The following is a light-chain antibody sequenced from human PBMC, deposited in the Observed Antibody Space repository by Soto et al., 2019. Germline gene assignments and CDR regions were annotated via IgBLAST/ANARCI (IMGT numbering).Light chain of an antibody. Sequence: EIVLTQSPGTLSLSPGERATLSCRASQSVSSSYLAWYQQKPGQAPRLLIYGASSRATGIPDRFSGSGSGTYVTHTISRLEPDDFGVYYCQQYGSSPPSCTFGQGTKLEIK. J-gene: IGKJ2*02. CDR2: GAS. CDR3: QQYGSSPPSCT. V-gene: IGKV3-20*01. CDR1: QSVSSSY.